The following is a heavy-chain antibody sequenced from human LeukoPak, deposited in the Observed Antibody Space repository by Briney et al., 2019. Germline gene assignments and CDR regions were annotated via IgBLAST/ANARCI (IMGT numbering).Heavy chain of an antibody. Sequence: SETLSLACTVSGGSLSSYYWSWIRQPPGKGLEWIGEINHSGSTNYNPSLKSRVTISVDTSKNQFSLKLSSVTAADTAVYYCARDPFRRRLSMVRGNAFDIWGQGTMVTVSS. V-gene: IGHV4-34*01. CDR3: ARDPFRRRLSMVRGNAFDI. D-gene: IGHD3-10*01. CDR2: INHSGST. J-gene: IGHJ3*02. CDR1: GGSLSSYY.